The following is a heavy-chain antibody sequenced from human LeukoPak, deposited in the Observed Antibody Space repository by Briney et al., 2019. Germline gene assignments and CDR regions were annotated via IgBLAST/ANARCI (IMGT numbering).Heavy chain of an antibody. Sequence: GVSLTLSCAASGFTFRSYAMSWVRQAPGKGLEWVSAISGSGGSTYYADSVKGRFTISRDNSKNTLYLQMNSMRAEDTAVYYCAKDVSSSGWYGDYFDYWGQGTLVTVSS. CDR3: AKDVSSSGWYGDYFDY. D-gene: IGHD6-19*01. CDR2: ISGSGGST. V-gene: IGHV3-23*01. CDR1: GFTFRSYA. J-gene: IGHJ4*02.